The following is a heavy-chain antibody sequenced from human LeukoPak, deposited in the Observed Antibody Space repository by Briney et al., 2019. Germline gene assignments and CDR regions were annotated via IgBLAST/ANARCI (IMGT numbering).Heavy chain of an antibody. D-gene: IGHD3-16*01. Sequence: SETLSLTCTVSGGSISTSDYLWAWVRQAPGKGLEWIGDFYYNGAAYYNGVTPYSPSLRSRVTISVDTSKNHFSLDLTSVTAADTAVYYCVRRNYLSSRIDPWGQGTLVTVSS. CDR3: VRRNYLSSRIDP. V-gene: IGHV4-61*05. J-gene: IGHJ5*02. CDR1: GGSISTSDYL. CDR2: FYYNGAA.